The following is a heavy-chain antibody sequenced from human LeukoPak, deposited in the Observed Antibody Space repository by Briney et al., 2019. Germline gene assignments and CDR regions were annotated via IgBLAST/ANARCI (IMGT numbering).Heavy chain of an antibody. CDR3: ARQTYYYGSGSHAFDI. CDR1: GGSFSDYY. J-gene: IGHJ3*02. CDR2: INHSGRT. Sequence: SETLSLTCAVYGGSFSDYYWSWIRQPPGKGLEWIGEINHSGRTNYNPSLKSRVTISVDTSKNQFSLKLSSVTAADTAVYYCARQTYYYGSGSHAFDIWGQGTMVTVSS. V-gene: IGHV4-34*01. D-gene: IGHD3-10*01.